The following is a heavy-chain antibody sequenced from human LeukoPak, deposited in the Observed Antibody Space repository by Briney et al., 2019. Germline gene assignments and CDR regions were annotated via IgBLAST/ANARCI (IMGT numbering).Heavy chain of an antibody. J-gene: IGHJ5*02. Sequence: SETLSLTCTVSGGSISSYYWSWIRQPAGKGLEWIGRINTSGSTNYNPSLKSRVTMSVDTSKNQFSLKLSSVTAADTAVYYCARWLYGAGSYYRFDPWGQGTLVTVSS. CDR2: INTSGST. CDR3: ARWLYGAGSYYRFDP. V-gene: IGHV4-4*07. D-gene: IGHD3-10*01. CDR1: GGSISSYY.